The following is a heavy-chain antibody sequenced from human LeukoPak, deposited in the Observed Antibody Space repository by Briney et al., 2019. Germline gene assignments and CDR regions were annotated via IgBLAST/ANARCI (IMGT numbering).Heavy chain of an antibody. V-gene: IGHV4-30-2*01. D-gene: IGHD5-18*01. CDR2: IYHSGST. J-gene: IGHJ4*02. CDR3: ARVDTAMGYYFDY. CDR1: GGSISSGGYS. Sequence: SETLSLTCAVSGGSISSGGYSWSWIRQPPGKGLEWIGYIYHSGSTYYNPSLKSRVTISVDRSKSQFSLKLSSVTAADTAVYYCARVDTAMGYYFDYWGQGTLVIVSS.